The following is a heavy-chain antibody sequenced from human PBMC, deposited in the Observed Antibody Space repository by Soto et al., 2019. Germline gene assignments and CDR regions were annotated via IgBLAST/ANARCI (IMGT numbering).Heavy chain of an antibody. CDR3: ARSYVQSRPIDY. V-gene: IGHV1-46*01. Sequence: QVQLVQSGAEVKKPGASVKVSCKASGYTLTAYYIHWVRQAPGQGREWMGIMNPGDGSTRYAQMFQGRVTMIRDTSTSTVDVELNSLRSEDTAVYYCARSYVQSRPIDYWGQGTLVTVSS. D-gene: IGHD3-10*02. J-gene: IGHJ4*02. CDR2: MNPGDGST. CDR1: GYTLTAYY.